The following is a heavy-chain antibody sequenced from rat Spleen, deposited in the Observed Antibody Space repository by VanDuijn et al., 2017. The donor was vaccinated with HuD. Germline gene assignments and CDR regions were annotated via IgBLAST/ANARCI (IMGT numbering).Heavy chain of an antibody. D-gene: IGHD1-4*01. CDR3: ATPTPGIPFAF. Sequence: EVQLVESGGGLVQPGRSMKLSCAASGFTFSDYYMAWVRQAPKKGLEWVASISYEGTTNYYGDSVKGRFTISRDNAKSTLYLQMNSLRSEDTATYFCATPTPGIPFAFWGLGTLVAVSS. CDR2: ISYEGTTN. V-gene: IGHV5-22*01. J-gene: IGHJ3*01. CDR1: GFTFSDYY.